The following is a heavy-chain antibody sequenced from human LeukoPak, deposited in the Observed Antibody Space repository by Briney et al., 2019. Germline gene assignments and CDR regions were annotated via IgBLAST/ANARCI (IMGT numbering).Heavy chain of an antibody. Sequence: ASVKVSCKASKYTFTSYFIHWVRQAPGQGLEWMGIINPSGGSTTYAQKFQGRITMTRDTSTSTVYMDLSSLTSEDTAVYYCARAEFSSGWYFDYWGQGTLVTVSS. CDR1: KYTFTSYF. D-gene: IGHD6-19*01. J-gene: IGHJ4*02. V-gene: IGHV1-46*01. CDR3: ARAEFSSGWYFDY. CDR2: INPSGGST.